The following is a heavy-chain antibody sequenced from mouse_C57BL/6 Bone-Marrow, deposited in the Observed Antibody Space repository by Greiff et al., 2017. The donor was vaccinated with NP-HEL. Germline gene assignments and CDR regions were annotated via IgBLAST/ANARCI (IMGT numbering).Heavy chain of an antibody. D-gene: IGHD2-2*01. Sequence: QVQLQQPGAELVRPGSSVKLSCKASGYTFTSYWMHWVKQRPIQGLEWIGNIDPSDSETHYNQKFKDKATLTVDKSSSTAYMQLSSLTSEDSAVYYCARDGVTMVTPLPSRECWGQGTSVTVAS. CDR3: ARDGVTMVTPLPSREC. J-gene: IGHJ4*01. CDR1: GYTFTSYW. V-gene: IGHV1-52*01. CDR2: IDPSDSET.